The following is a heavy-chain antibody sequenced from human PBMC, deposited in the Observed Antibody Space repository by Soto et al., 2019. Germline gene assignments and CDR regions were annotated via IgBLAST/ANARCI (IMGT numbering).Heavy chain of an antibody. D-gene: IGHD2-2*01. J-gene: IGHJ4*02. V-gene: IGHV1-69*12. CDR1: GGTFSSYA. Sequence: QVQLVQSGAEVKKPGSSVKVSCKASGGTFSSYAISWVRQAPGQGLEWMGGIIPIFGTANYAQKFQGRVTITADVSTSTAYMELISLRSEDTAVYYCARGADVLVPAAAPGAYWGQGTLVTVSS. CDR3: ARGADVLVPAAAPGAY. CDR2: IIPIFGTA.